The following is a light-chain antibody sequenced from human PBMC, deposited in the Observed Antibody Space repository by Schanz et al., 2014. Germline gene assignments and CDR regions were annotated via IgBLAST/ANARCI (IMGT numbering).Light chain of an antibody. Sequence: EIVLTQSPGTLSLSPGERATLSCRASQSVSNYLAWYQQKPGQAPRLLIYDASNRATGIPARFSGGGSGTDFTLTISSLQSEDLAVYFCQQYNNWGTFGQGTKVEIK. CDR2: DAS. V-gene: IGKV3D-15*01. CDR3: QQYNNWGT. J-gene: IGKJ1*01. CDR1: QSVSNY.